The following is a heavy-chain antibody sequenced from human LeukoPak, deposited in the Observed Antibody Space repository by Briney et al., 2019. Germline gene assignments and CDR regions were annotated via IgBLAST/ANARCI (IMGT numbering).Heavy chain of an antibody. CDR1: GFNFRFYA. V-gene: IGHV3-30*02. Sequence: GGSLRLSCAASGFNFRFYAMHWVRQAPGKGLEWMAFIWYDGSNKYYADSVKGRFTISRDNSENILYLQMNNLRDEDTAVYYCAKKGATTGDFDYWGQGTLVTVSS. J-gene: IGHJ4*02. CDR3: AKKGATTGDFDY. D-gene: IGHD1-26*01. CDR2: IWYDGSNK.